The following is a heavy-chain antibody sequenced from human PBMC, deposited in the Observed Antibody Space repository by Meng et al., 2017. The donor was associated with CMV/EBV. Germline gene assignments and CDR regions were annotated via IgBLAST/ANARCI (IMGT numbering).Heavy chain of an antibody. Sequence: ASVKVSCKVSGYILTELSMHWVRQAPGKGLEWMGGFDPEDGETIYARKLQGRVTMTEDTSTDTAYMELSSLRSEDTAVYYCATDFYCSSTSCSAGYYYYGMDVWGQGATVTVSS. J-gene: IGHJ6*02. V-gene: IGHV1-24*01. CDR2: FDPEDGET. CDR3: ATDFYCSSTSCSAGYYYYGMDV. CDR1: GYILTELS. D-gene: IGHD2-2*01.